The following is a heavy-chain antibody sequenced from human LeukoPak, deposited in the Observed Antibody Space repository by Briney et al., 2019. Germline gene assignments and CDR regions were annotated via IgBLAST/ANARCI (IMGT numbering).Heavy chain of an antibody. CDR1: GFTFSSYD. CDR2: IGTAGDT. D-gene: IGHD6-19*01. J-gene: IGHJ4*02. V-gene: IGHV3-13*01. Sequence: GGSLRLSCAASGFTFSSYDMHWVRQATGKGLEWVSAIGTAGDTYYPGSVKGRFTISRDTSKNTVSLQMNSLRAEDTAVYYCAGDKTTGGWYEIDYWGQGTLVTVSS. CDR3: AGDKTTGGWYEIDY.